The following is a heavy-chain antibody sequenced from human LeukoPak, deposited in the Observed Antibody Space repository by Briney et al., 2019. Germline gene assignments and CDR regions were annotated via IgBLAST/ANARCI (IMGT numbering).Heavy chain of an antibody. CDR3: ARDFNWNGDAAFDI. D-gene: IGHD1-20*01. J-gene: IGHJ3*02. Sequence: PGGSLRLSCAASGFTFSSNYMSWVRQAPGKGLEWVSVIYSGGSTYYADSVKGRFTISRDNSKNTLYLQMNSLRAEDTAVYYCARDFNWNGDAAFDIWGQGTMVTVSS. V-gene: IGHV3-66*02. CDR1: GFTFSSNY. CDR2: IYSGGST.